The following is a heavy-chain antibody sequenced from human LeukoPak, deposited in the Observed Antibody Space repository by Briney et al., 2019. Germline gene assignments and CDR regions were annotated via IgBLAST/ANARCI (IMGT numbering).Heavy chain of an antibody. V-gene: IGHV3-23*01. Sequence: GGSLRLSCAASGFTFSSYAMSWVRPAPGKGLEWVSAISGSGGSTYYADSVKGRFTISRDNSKNTLYLQMNSLRAEDTAVYYCAKDLTMIVVVSMDYWGQGTLVTVSS. D-gene: IGHD3-22*01. CDR2: ISGSGGST. J-gene: IGHJ4*02. CDR1: GFTFSSYA. CDR3: AKDLTMIVVVSMDY.